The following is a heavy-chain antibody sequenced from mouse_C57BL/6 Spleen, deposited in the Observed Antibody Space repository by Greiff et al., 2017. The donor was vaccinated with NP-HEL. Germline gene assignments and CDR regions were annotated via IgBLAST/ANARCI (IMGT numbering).Heavy chain of an antibody. J-gene: IGHJ2*01. CDR1: GFTFSSSG. CDR3: ARMARTIN. Sequence: EVKLMESGGGLVQPGGSLKLSCAASGFTFSSSGMSWVRQTPDKRLELVATINSNGGSTYYPDSVKGRFTISRDNAQNTLYLQMSSLKSEDTAMYYCARMARTINWGQGTTLTGAS. CDR2: INSNGGST. V-gene: IGHV5-6-3*01.